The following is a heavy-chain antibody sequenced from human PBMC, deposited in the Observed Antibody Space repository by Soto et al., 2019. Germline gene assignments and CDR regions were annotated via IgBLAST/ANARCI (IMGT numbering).Heavy chain of an antibody. Sequence: SETLSLTCTVSGGSISSYYWSWIRQPPGKGLEWIGYIYYSGSTNYNPSLKSRVTISVDTSKNQFSLKLSSVTAADTAVYYCARLYYYDSSGYYDYWGQGTLVTVS. CDR1: GGSISSYY. CDR3: ARLYYYDSSGYYDY. J-gene: IGHJ4*02. D-gene: IGHD3-22*01. V-gene: IGHV4-59*01. CDR2: IYYSGST.